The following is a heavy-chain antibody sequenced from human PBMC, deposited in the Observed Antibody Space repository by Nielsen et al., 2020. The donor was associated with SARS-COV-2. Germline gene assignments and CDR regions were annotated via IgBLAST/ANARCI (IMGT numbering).Heavy chain of an antibody. CDR2: INAGNGNT. V-gene: IGHV1-3*01. J-gene: IGHJ4*02. CDR3: AREGYGIAAADTFDY. Sequence: ASVKVSCKASGYTFTSYGISWVRQAPGQRLEWMGWINAGNGNTKYSQKFQGRVTITRDTSASTAYMELSSLRSEDTAVYYCAREGYGIAAADTFDYWGQGTLVTVSS. D-gene: IGHD6-13*01. CDR1: GYTFTSYG.